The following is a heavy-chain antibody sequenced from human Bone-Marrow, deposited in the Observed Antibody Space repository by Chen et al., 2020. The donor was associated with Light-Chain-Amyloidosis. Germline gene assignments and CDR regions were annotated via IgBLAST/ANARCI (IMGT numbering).Heavy chain of an antibody. CDR3: ARDPYDYVWGSYRPNNNWFDP. D-gene: IGHD3-16*02. Sequence: QLQLQESGPGLVKPSETLSLTCTVSGGSISSSSYYWGWIRQPPWKGLEWIGSIYYSGSTYYNPSLKSRVTISVDTSKNQFSLKLSSVTAADTAVYYCARDPYDYVWGSYRPNNNWFDPWGQGTLVTVSS. CDR1: GGSISSSSYY. CDR2: IYYSGST. V-gene: IGHV4-39*07. J-gene: IGHJ5*02.